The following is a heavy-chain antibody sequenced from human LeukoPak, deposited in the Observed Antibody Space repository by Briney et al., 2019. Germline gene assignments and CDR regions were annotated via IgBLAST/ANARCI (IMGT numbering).Heavy chain of an antibody. CDR3: ARDRGIVVVPAAMTHNWFDP. J-gene: IGHJ5*02. V-gene: IGHV1-2*02. CDR1: GGTFSGYA. CDR2: INPNSGGT. Sequence: GASVKVSCKASGGTFSGYAISWVRQAPGQGLEWMGWINPNSGGTNYAQKFQGRVTMTRDTSISTAYMELSRLRSDDTAVYYCARDRGIVVVPAAMTHNWFDPWGQGTLVTVSS. D-gene: IGHD2-2*01.